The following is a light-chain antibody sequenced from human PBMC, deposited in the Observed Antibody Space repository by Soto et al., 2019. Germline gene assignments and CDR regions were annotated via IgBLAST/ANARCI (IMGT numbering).Light chain of an antibody. V-gene: IGKV1-9*01. Sequence: IQLTQSPSSLSASVGDRVTITCRASQGISSYVAWYQQKPGKAPKLLIYAASTLQSGVPSRFSGSGSGTDFTLTISSLQPEDFATYYCQQLNSYPRYTFGQGTKLEIK. CDR3: QQLNSYPRYT. CDR1: QGISSY. CDR2: AAS. J-gene: IGKJ2*01.